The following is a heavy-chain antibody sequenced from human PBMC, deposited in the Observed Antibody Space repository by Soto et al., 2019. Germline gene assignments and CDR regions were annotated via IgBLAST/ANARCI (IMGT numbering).Heavy chain of an antibody. V-gene: IGHV3-23*01. D-gene: IGHD2-2*01. CDR1: GFTFSSNA. J-gene: IGHJ4*02. CDR3: AKTARFVVPAAILAY. CDR2: ISGSGINT. Sequence: HPGGSLRLSCAASGFTFSSNALSWVRQAPGKGLEWVSAISGSGINTYYADSVKGRFTISRDNSKNTLFLQMNSLRAEDTAVYYRAKTARFVVPAAILAYWGQGTLVTVSS.